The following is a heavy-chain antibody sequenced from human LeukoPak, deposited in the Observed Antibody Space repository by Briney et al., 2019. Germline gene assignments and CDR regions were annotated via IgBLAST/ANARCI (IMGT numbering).Heavy chain of an antibody. J-gene: IGHJ6*03. Sequence: SETLSLTCAVYGGSFSGYYWSWIRRPPGKGLEWIGEINHSGSTNYNPSLKSRVTISVDTSKNQFSLKLSSVTAADTAVYYCARASITYYYYYYMGVWGKGTTVTVSS. V-gene: IGHV4-34*01. D-gene: IGHD1-14*01. CDR3: ARASITYYYYYYMGV. CDR1: GGSFSGYY. CDR2: INHSGST.